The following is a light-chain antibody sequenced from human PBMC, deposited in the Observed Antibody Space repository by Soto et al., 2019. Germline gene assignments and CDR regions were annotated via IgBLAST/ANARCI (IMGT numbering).Light chain of an antibody. CDR1: SSDVGDYNY. V-gene: IGLV2-8*01. CDR2: EVS. J-gene: IGLJ2*01. CDR3: SSNAGSNNLV. Sequence: QSALTQPPSASGTPGQSVTIPCTGTSSDVGDYNYVSWYQQHPGKAPKLMIYEVSRRPSGVPDRFSGSKSGNRASLTVSGLQAEDEADYYCSSNAGSNNLVFGGGTKVTVL.